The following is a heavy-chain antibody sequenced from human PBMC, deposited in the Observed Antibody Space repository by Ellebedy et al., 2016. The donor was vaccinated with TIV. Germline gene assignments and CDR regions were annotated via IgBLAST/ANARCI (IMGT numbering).Heavy chain of an antibody. CDR2: IYPGDSDT. V-gene: IGHV5-51*01. CDR3: TRRLYRSGSDDY. J-gene: IGHJ4*02. D-gene: IGHD3-22*01. CDR1: GYSFTSYW. Sequence: PGGSLRLSCKGSGYSFTSYWIGWVRQMPGKGLEWMGIIYPGDSDTRYSPSFQGQVTISADKSISTAYLQWSSLKASDTAMYYCTRRLYRSGSDDYWGQGTLVTVSS.